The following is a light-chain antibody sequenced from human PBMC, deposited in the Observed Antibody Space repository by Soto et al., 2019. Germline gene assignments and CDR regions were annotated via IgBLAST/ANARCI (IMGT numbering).Light chain of an antibody. V-gene: IGKV3-15*01. CDR1: QSVSSN. CDR2: GAS. CDR3: QQHNNWPPIT. Sequence: EIVLTQSQATLSVSPGERAALSCLASQSVSSNLAWYQQKPGQAPRLLIYGASTRATGIPARFSGSGSGTEFTLTISSLQSEDFAVYYCQQHNNWPPITFGQGTRLEI. J-gene: IGKJ5*01.